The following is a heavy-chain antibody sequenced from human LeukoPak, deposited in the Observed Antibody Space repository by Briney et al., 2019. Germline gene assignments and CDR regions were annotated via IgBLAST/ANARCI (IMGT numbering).Heavy chain of an antibody. CDR1: GGSISYYY. CDR2: IYTSGTT. V-gene: IGHV4-4*07. J-gene: IGHJ4*02. Sequence: PSETLSLTCTVSGGSISYYYWSWIRQSAGKGLEWIGRIYTSGTTNYNPSLKSRVTMSVDTSKNQFSLKMNSVTAAGTAVYYCARGIETVNFDCWGQGTLITVSS. D-gene: IGHD1-1*01. CDR3: ARGIETVNFDC.